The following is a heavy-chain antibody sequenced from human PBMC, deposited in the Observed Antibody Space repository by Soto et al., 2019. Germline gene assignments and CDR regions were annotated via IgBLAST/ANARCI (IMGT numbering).Heavy chain of an antibody. CDR1: GGSVTNSSYY. Sequence: SETLSLTCTVSGGSVTNSSYYWGWIRQSPGKGLEWIGSVYYRGRSYSKSSVKSRVTISVDTSKNRFSLSLNPVTASDTAVYFCVSQRTTVPTQAYFDYWGPGALVTVSS. CDR3: VSQRTTVPTQAYFDY. J-gene: IGHJ4*02. D-gene: IGHD4-17*01. V-gene: IGHV4-39*01. CDR2: VYYRGRS.